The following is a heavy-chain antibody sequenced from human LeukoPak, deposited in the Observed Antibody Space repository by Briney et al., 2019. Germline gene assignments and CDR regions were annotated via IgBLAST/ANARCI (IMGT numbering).Heavy chain of an antibody. D-gene: IGHD6-6*01. CDR1: GYTFTSYD. Sequence: RASVKVSCQASGYTFTSYDINWVRQATGQGLEWMGWMNPNSGNTGYAQKFQGRVTMTRNTSISTAYMELSSLRSEDTAVYYCARAWGYSSSSEIVSGFDYWGQGILVTVSS. CDR2: MNPNSGNT. J-gene: IGHJ4*02. V-gene: IGHV1-8*01. CDR3: ARAWGYSSSSEIVSGFDY.